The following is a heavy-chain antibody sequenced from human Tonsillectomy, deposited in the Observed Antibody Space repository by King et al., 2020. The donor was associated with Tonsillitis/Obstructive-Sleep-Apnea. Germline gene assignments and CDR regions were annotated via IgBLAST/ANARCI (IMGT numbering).Heavy chain of an antibody. CDR2: ISGINGVT. Sequence: VQLVESGGGLVQPGGSLRLSCVVSGFTFSTYAMTWVRQAPGKGPEWVSGISGINGVTYYADAVKGRFTISRDNSKNTLYLQMNSLRADDTALYYCAKDFAAVTGDPGSWGQGTLVTVSS. CDR1: GFTFSTYA. D-gene: IGHD6-19*01. V-gene: IGHV3-23*04. CDR3: AKDFAAVTGDPGS. J-gene: IGHJ5*02.